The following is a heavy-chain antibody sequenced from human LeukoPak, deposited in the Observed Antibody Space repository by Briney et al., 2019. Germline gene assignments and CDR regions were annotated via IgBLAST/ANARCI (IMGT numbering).Heavy chain of an antibody. CDR1: GYSFTSFY. J-gene: IGHJ3*02. V-gene: IGHV1-46*01. Sequence: GASVKVSCKASGYSFTSFYMHWARQAPGQGLEWMGLINPSDGGPSYAQKFRGRVTMTRDTSTSTVYMEVSSLRSDDTAVYYCARRAFDAFDIWGQGTMVTVSS. CDR3: ARRAFDAFDI. CDR2: INPSDGGP. D-gene: IGHD2/OR15-2a*01.